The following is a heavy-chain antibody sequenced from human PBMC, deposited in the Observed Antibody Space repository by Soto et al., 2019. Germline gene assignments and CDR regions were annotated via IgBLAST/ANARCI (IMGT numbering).Heavy chain of an antibody. V-gene: IGHV1-8*01. J-gene: IGHJ6*02. Sequence: QVQLVQSGAEVMKPGASVKVSCKASVYTFTSYDSKWLRQATGQGLEWMGWMNPNSGNTGYAQKFQGRVTMTRNTSISTAYMELSSLRSEDTAVYYCAREKTSSGMDVWGQGTTVTVSS. CDR2: MNPNSGNT. CDR1: VYTFTSYD. CDR3: AREKTSSGMDV.